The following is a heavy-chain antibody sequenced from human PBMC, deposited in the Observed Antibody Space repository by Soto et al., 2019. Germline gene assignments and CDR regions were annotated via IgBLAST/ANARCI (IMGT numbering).Heavy chain of an antibody. J-gene: IGHJ5*02. CDR1: GGSFSGYY. CDR3: ARNRVSGTYLNWFDP. D-gene: IGHD1-26*01. Sequence: PSETLSLTCAVYGGSFSGYYWSWIRQPPGKGLEWIGEINHSGSTNYNPSLKSRVTISVDKSKNHFSLKLSSVTAADTAVYYCARNRVSGTYLNWFDPWGQGALVTVSS. CDR2: INHSGST. V-gene: IGHV4-34*01.